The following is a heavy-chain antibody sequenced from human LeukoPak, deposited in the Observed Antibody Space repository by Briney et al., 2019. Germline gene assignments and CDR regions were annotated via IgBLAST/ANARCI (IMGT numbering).Heavy chain of an antibody. CDR1: GGSISSYY. J-gene: IGHJ4*02. CDR2: IYYSGST. D-gene: IGHD4-17*01. CDR3: ARHLNGDPYYFDY. Sequence: PSETLSLTCTVSGGSISSYYWSWIRQPSGKGLEWIGYIYYSGSTNYNPSLKSRVTISVDTSKNQFSLKLTSVTAADTAVYYCARHLNGDPYYFDYWGQGTLVTVSS. V-gene: IGHV4-59*08.